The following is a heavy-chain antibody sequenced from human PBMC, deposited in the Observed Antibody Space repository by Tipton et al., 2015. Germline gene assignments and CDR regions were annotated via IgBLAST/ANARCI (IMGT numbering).Heavy chain of an antibody. V-gene: IGHV3-15*07. D-gene: IGHD6-13*01. Sequence: SLRLSCAVSGVTFTNAWMNWVRQAPGKGLEWVGRIKSKTDGGATDYAAPVKGRFTVSRDDSKNTLFLQMTSLKAEDTAVYYCTTDGTAYGSSWQKWDAFDVWGQGTMVAVSP. CDR3: TTDGTAYGSSWQKWDAFDV. J-gene: IGHJ3*01. CDR1: GVTFTNAW. CDR2: IKSKTDGGAT.